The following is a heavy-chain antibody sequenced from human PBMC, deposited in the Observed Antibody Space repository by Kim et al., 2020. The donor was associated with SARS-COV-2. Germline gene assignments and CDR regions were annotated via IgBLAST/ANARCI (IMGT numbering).Heavy chain of an antibody. CDR3: AGQPPWAAAGEFWFDP. CDR1: GGSISSSSYY. CDR2: IYYSGST. Sequence: SETLSLTCTVSGGSISSSSYYWGWIRQPPGKGLEWIGRIYYSGSTYYNPSLKSRVTISVDTSKNQFSLKLSSVTAADTAVYYWAGQPPWAAAGEFWFDPWGQGTLVTVSS. D-gene: IGHD6-13*01. J-gene: IGHJ5*02. V-gene: IGHV4-39*01.